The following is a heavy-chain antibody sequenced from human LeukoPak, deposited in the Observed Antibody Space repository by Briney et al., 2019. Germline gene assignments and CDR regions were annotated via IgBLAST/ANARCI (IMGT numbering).Heavy chain of an antibody. CDR3: ARLNTKSHCSGGSCYSRYFDY. D-gene: IGHD2-15*01. Sequence: SGPARVKPTQILTLTCTFSGFSLSTSGMCVIWIRQPPRKTLEWLARIDWDDHRYYSTSLKTRLTISKDTSKNQVVLTMTSMDPVDTATYFCARLNTKSHCSGGSCYSRYFDYWGQGTLVTVSS. J-gene: IGHJ4*02. CDR2: IDWDDHR. V-gene: IGHV2-70*11. CDR1: GFSLSTSGMC.